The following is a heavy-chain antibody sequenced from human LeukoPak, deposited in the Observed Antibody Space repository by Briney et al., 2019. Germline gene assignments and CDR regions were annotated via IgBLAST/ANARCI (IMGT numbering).Heavy chain of an antibody. Sequence: GGSLRLSCAASGFTFDDYGMSWVPHAPGKGLEWVSGINWNGGSTGYADSVKGRFTISRDNAKNSLYLQMNSLRAEDTALYYCARRGMGWRELDYWGQGTLVTVSS. D-gene: IGHD6-13*01. CDR3: ARRGMGWRELDY. CDR2: INWNGGST. CDR1: GFTFDDYG. V-gene: IGHV3-20*04. J-gene: IGHJ4*02.